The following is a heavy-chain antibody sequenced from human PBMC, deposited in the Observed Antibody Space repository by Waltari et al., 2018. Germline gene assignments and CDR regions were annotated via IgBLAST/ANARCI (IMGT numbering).Heavy chain of an antibody. Sequence: EVQLLESGGTIVQPGGCLKVAWAASGLNLGSSWMPWFRQTPGKGLMWVSDINYDGTQTKYADSVRGRFTISRDNAKSTLYLQMTDLRAEDTAVYFCVRARWDYLYFDTWGQGTLVTVSS. J-gene: IGHJ5*02. V-gene: IGHV3-74*01. CDR1: GLNLGSSW. D-gene: IGHD1-26*01. CDR3: VRARWDYLYFDT. CDR2: INYDGTQT.